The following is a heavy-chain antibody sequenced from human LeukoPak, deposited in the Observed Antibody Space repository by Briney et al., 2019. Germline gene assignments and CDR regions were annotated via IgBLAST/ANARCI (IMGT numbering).Heavy chain of an antibody. D-gene: IGHD3-3*01. J-gene: IGHJ4*02. CDR3: ARAGFYDFWSGYRHFDY. CDR1: GYTFTGYY. Sequence: GASVKVSCKAPGYTFTGYYMHWVRQAPGQGLEWMGRINPNSGGTNYAQKFQGRVTMTRVTSISTAYMELSRLRSDDTAVYYCARAGFYDFWSGYRHFDYWGQGTLVTVSS. CDR2: INPNSGGT. V-gene: IGHV1-2*06.